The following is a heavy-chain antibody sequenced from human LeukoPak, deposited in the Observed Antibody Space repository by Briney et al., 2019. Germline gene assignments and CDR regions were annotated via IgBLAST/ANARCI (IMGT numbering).Heavy chain of an antibody. V-gene: IGHV3-7*01. D-gene: IGHD3-22*01. CDR1: GFTFSSYW. CDR2: IKQDGSEK. CDR3: ARYYDSSGYRYWYFDL. J-gene: IGHJ2*01. Sequence: GGSLRLSCAASGFTFSSYWMSWVRQAPGKGLEWVANIKQDGSEKYYVDSLKGRFTISRDNAKNSLYLQMNSLRAEDTAVYYCARYYDSSGYRYWYFDLWGQGTLVTVSS.